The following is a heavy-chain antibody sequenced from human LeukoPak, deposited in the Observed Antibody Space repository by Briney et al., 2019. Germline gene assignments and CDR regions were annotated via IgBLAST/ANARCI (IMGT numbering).Heavy chain of an antibody. Sequence: PGGSLRLSCAASGFTFSSYWMHWVRQASGKGLEWVGRIRSKANSYATAYAASVKGRFTISRDDSKNTAYLQMNSLKTEDTAVYYCTGIRWSYDILTGYYKYYYGMDVWGQGTTVTVSS. CDR2: IRSKANSYAT. CDR3: TGIRWSYDILTGYYKYYYGMDV. CDR1: GFTFSSYW. J-gene: IGHJ6*02. D-gene: IGHD3-9*01. V-gene: IGHV3-73*01.